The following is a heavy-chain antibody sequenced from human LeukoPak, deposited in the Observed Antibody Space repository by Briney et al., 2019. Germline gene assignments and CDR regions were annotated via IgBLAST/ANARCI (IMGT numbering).Heavy chain of an antibody. V-gene: IGHV3-74*01. CDR3: ARDGSLPDY. CDR2: IHGDGSGP. Sequence: GGSLRLSCAAPGFTFSSYWMHWVRQAPGKGLVWVSRIHGDGSGPIYADSVKGRFTISRDNAKNTLYLQMNSLRAEDTAVYYCARDGSLPDYWGQGTLVTVSS. D-gene: IGHD2-15*01. CDR1: GFTFSSYW. J-gene: IGHJ4*02.